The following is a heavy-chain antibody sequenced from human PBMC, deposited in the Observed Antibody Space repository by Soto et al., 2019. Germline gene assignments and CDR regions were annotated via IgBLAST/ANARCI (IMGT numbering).Heavy chain of an antibody. V-gene: IGHV4-59*01. D-gene: IGHD3-16*01. CDR3: ARLNYDYVWGSYTFFDY. J-gene: IGHJ4*02. Sequence: ASETLSLICTVSGGSISSYYWSWIRQPPGKGLEWIGYIYYSGSTNYNPSLKSRVTISVDTSKNQFSLKLSSVTAADTAVYYCARLNYDYVWGSYTFFDYWGQGTLVTVSS. CDR2: IYYSGST. CDR1: GGSISSYY.